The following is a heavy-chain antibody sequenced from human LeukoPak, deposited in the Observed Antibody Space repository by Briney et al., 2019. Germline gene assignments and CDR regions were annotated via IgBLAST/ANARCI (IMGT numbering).Heavy chain of an antibody. CDR1: GGSISSGSYY. J-gene: IGHJ5*02. CDR2: IYTSGST. V-gene: IGHV4-61*02. D-gene: IGHD1-26*01. Sequence: SETLSLTCTVSGGSISSGSYYWSWIRQPAGKGLEWIGRIYTSGSTNYNPSLKSRVTISVDTSKNQFSLKLSSVTAADTAVYYCARCEVGAFDPWGQGTLVTVSS. CDR3: ARCEVGAFDP.